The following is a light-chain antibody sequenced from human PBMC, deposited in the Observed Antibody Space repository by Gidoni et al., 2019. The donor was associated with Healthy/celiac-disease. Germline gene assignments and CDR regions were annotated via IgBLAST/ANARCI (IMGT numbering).Light chain of an antibody. CDR3: MQALQTIT. Sequence: DIVMTQSPLSLPVTPGEPASISCRSSQSLLHSNGYNYLDWYLQKPGQSPQLLIYLGSNRASGVPDRFNGSGSGTDCTLKISRVEAGDVGVYYCMQALQTITFGQGTRLEIK. J-gene: IGKJ5*01. V-gene: IGKV2-28*01. CDR2: LGS. CDR1: QSLLHSNGYNY.